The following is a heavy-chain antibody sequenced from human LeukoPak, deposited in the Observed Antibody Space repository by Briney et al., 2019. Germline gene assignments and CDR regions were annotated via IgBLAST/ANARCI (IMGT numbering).Heavy chain of an antibody. CDR3: ANVQGYDSSGYPAFDI. J-gene: IGHJ3*02. CDR1: GFTFSSYR. CDR2: ISSSSSTI. Sequence: GGSLRLSCAASGFTFSSYRMNWVRQAPGKGLEWVSYISSSSSTIYYADSVKGRFTISRDNSKNTLYLQMNSLRAEDTAVYYCANVQGYDSSGYPAFDIWGQGTMVTVSS. V-gene: IGHV3-48*01. D-gene: IGHD3-22*01.